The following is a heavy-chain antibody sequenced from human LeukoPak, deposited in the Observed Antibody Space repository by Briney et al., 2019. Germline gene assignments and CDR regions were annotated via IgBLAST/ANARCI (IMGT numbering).Heavy chain of an antibody. V-gene: IGHV3-23*01. CDR2: ISGSGGST. J-gene: IGHJ4*02. D-gene: IGHD3-22*01. CDR3: AKARGTVVPPFDY. Sequence: GGSLRLSCAAPGFTFSSYALSWSRPAPGKGVEWVSSISGSGGSTYYADSVKGRFTVSRDNSKNTLYLQMNSLRAEDTAVYYCAKARGTVVPPFDYWGQGTLATVSS. CDR1: GFTFSSYA.